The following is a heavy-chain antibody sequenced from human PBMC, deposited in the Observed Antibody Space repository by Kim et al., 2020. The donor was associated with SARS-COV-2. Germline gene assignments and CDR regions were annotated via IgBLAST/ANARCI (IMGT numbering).Heavy chain of an antibody. CDR3: ARDGGDYYGSSGYDGMDV. V-gene: IGHV3-30*07. Sequence: VKGRFTISRDNSKNMLYLKMNSLGAEDTAVYYCARDGGDYYGSSGYDGMDVWGQGTTVTVSS. J-gene: IGHJ6*02. D-gene: IGHD3-22*01.